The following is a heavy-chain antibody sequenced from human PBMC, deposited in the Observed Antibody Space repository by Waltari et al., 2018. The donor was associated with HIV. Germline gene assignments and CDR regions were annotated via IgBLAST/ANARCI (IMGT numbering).Heavy chain of an antibody. D-gene: IGHD3-10*01. V-gene: IGHV3-23*01. CDR3: ARIYVSGAFDI. Sequence: EAQLLESGGGLVQPGGSLRVSCVGSGFTFSNSAMTWVRQAPGKGLEWVSAIAASYPNTYYSDSVRGRFTVSKDNSENSLHLQMNSLRAEDTALYYCARIYVSGAFDIWGQGTVVTVSS. CDR1: GFTFSNSA. J-gene: IGHJ3*02. CDR2: IAASYPNT.